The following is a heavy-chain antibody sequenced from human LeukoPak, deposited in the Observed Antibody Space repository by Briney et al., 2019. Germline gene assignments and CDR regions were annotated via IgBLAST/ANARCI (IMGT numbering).Heavy chain of an antibody. CDR1: GFTFSNYW. CDR3: ARILWGSSASNWFDP. CDR2: IKEDGSEK. V-gene: IGHV3-7*01. J-gene: IGHJ5*02. D-gene: IGHD3-10*01. Sequence: GGSLRLSCAASGFTFSNYWMTWVRQAPGKGLEWVASIKEDGSEKYFVDSVKGRFTISRDNAKNSLYLQMDSLRAEDTAVYCCARILWGSSASNWFDPWGQGTLVTVSS.